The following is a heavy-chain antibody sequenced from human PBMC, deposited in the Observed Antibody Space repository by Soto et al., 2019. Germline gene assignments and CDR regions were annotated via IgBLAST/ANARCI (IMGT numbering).Heavy chain of an antibody. V-gene: IGHV1-18*01. CDR3: ARDWYYYDSSGYSDY. D-gene: IGHD3-22*01. J-gene: IGHJ4*02. CDR1: GYTFTSYG. CDR2: ISAYNGNT. Sequence: ASVKVSCKASGYTFTSYGISWVRQAPGQGLEWMGWISAYNGNTNYAQKLQGRVTMTTDTSTSTAYMELRSLRSDDTAVYYCARDWYYYDSSGYSDYWGQGTLVTVSS.